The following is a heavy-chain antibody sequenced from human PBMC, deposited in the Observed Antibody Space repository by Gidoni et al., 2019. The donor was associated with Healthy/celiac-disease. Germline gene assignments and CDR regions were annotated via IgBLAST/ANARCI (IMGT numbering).Heavy chain of an antibody. Sequence: EVQLLESGGGLVQPGGSLRLSCAASGFTFRSYAMSWVSQAPGKGLEWVSAISGSGGSTYYADSVKGRFTISRDNSKNTLYLQMNSLRAEDTAVYYCAKDMGAVVVPTPVGEYFQHWGQGTLVTVSS. CDR2: ISGSGGST. V-gene: IGHV3-23*01. D-gene: IGHD3-22*01. CDR3: AKDMGAVVVPTPVGEYFQH. CDR1: GFTFRSYA. J-gene: IGHJ1*01.